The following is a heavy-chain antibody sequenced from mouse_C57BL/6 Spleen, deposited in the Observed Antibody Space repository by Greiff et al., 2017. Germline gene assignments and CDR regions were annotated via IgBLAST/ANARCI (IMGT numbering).Heavy chain of an antibody. D-gene: IGHD1-1*01. CDR3: ARSGGYGSSPYAMDY. CDR2: IYPGDGDT. J-gene: IGHJ4*01. CDR1: GYAFSSYW. Sequence: QVQLQQSGAELVKPGASVKISCKASGYAFSSYWMNWVKQRPGKGLEWIGQIYPGDGDTNYNGKFKGKATLTADKSSSTAYMQLSSLTSEDSAVYFCARSGGYGSSPYAMDYWGQGTSVTVSS. V-gene: IGHV1-80*01.